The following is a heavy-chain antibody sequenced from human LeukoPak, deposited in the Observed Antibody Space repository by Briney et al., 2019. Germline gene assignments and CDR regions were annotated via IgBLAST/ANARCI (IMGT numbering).Heavy chain of an antibody. V-gene: IGHV3-15*01. CDR3: TTDIQHLGPGC. CDR1: GFTFSNAW. J-gene: IGHJ4*02. CDR2: IKSKTDGGTT. D-gene: IGHD2-2*01. Sequence: PGGSLRLSCATSGFTFSNAWMSWVRQAPGKGLEWVGRIKSKTDGGTTDYAAPVKGRFTISRDDSKNTLYLQMNSLKTEDTAVYYCTTDIQHLGPGCWGQGTLVTVSS.